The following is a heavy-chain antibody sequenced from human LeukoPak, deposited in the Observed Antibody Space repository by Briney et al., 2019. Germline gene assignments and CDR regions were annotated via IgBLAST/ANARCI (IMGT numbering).Heavy chain of an antibody. CDR3: ARESCSSTSCSYDY. V-gene: IGHV3-13*01. CDR2: IGTAGDT. Sequence: GSLRLSCAASGFTFSSYDMHWVRQAAGKGLEWVSAIGTAGDTYYPGSVKGRFTISRENAKNSLYLQMNSLRAGDTAVYYCARESCSSTSCSYDYWGQGTLVTVSS. D-gene: IGHD2-2*01. J-gene: IGHJ4*02. CDR1: GFTFSSYD.